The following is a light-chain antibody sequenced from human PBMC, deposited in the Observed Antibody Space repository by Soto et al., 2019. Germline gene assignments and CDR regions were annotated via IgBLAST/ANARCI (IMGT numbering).Light chain of an antibody. CDR1: QSVSSN. CDR2: GAS. V-gene: IGKV3-15*01. CDR3: QQYNTWPPWA. Sequence: EVVMTQSPATLSLSPGERATLSCRASQSVSSNLAWYQQKPGQAPRLLIYGASTRVTGIPARFSGSGSGTEFTLTISSLQSEDFAVYYCQQYNTWPPWAFGQGTKV. J-gene: IGKJ1*01.